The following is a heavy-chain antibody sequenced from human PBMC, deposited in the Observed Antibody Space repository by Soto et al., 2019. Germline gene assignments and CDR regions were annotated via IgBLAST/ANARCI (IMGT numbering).Heavy chain of an antibody. Sequence: SETLSLTCTVSGGSISSYYWSWIRQPPGKGLEWIGYIYYSGSTNYNPSIKSRVTISVDTSKNQFSLKLSSVAAADTAVYYCATRYYYGSGSPFAIFDYWGQGTLVTVSS. D-gene: IGHD3-10*01. CDR2: IYYSGST. J-gene: IGHJ4*02. CDR1: GGSISSYY. CDR3: ATRYYYGSGSPFAIFDY. V-gene: IGHV4-59*12.